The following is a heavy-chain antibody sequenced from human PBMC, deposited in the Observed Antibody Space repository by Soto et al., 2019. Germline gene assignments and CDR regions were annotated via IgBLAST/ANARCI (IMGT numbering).Heavy chain of an antibody. Sequence: QVQLQQWGAGLLKPSETLSLTCAVYGGFVSSGSYYWSWIRQPPGKGLEWIGEMSHSGGTHFNPSLKSRVTISVDTSKNQFSLKMTSVTAADTALYYCARVERGTATTVVDAFDIWGPDNSHRLF. CDR3: ARVERGTATTVVDAFDI. CDR1: GGFVSSGSYY. J-gene: IGHJ3*02. D-gene: IGHD1-1*01. CDR2: MSHSGGT. V-gene: IGHV4-34*01.